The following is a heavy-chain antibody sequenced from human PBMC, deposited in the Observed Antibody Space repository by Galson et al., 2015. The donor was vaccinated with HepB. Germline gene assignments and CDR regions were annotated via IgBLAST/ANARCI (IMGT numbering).Heavy chain of an antibody. CDR3: ARDYFLDY. CDR2: ISYDGSNK. CDR1: GFTFSSYA. J-gene: IGHJ4*02. Sequence: SLRLSCAASGFTFSSYAMHWVRQAPGKGLEWVAVISYDGSNKYYADSLKGRFTISRDNTKNSLSLQVNSLRAEDTAVYYCARDYFLDYWGQGTLVTVSS. V-gene: IGHV3-30-3*01. D-gene: IGHD2/OR15-2a*01.